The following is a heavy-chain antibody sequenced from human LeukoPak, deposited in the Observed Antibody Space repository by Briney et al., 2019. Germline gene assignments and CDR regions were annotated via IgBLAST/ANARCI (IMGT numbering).Heavy chain of an antibody. CDR1: GFTFSSYG. D-gene: IGHD3-22*01. J-gene: IGHJ3*02. V-gene: IGHV3-30*03. CDR2: ISYDGSNK. Sequence: PGGSLRLSCAASGFTFSSYGMHWVRQAPGKGLEWVAVISYDGSNKYYADSVKGRFTISRDNSKNTLYLQMNSLRAEDTAVYYCARVKPYYYDSSGSEADAFDIWGQGTMVTVSS. CDR3: ARVKPYYYDSSGSEADAFDI.